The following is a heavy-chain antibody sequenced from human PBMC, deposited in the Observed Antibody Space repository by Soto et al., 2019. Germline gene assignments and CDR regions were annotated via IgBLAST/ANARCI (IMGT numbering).Heavy chain of an antibody. CDR1: GYTFTSYY. Sequence: QVQLVQSGAEVKKAGGSVKVSCKASGYTFTSYYMHWVRQAPGQGLEWMGIINPSGGSTSYAQKFQGRVTMTRDTSTSTVYMELSSLRSEDTAVYYCARALTTVTTYYYYYYMDVWGKGTTVTVSS. CDR2: INPSGGST. CDR3: ARALTTVTTYYYYYYMDV. J-gene: IGHJ6*03. V-gene: IGHV1-46*03. D-gene: IGHD4-17*01.